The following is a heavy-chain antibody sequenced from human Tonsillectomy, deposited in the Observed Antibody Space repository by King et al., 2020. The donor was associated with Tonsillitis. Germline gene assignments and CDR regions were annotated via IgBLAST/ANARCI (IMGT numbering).Heavy chain of an antibody. Sequence: VQLVESGGGVVQPGRSLRLSCAASGFTFSSYTIHWVRQAPGKGLEWVAIISYDGSIKDYADSVKGRFTISRDNSKNTLYLQMNSLRADDTAVYYCARGGRGIQLWSTLDCWGQGTLVTVSS. V-gene: IGHV3-30*04. CDR1: GFTFSSYT. CDR3: ARGGRGIQLWSTLDC. J-gene: IGHJ4*02. CDR2: ISYDGSIK. D-gene: IGHD5-18*01.